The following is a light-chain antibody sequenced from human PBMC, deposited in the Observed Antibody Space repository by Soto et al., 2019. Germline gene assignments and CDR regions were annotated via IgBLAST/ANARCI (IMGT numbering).Light chain of an antibody. CDR2: SNN. V-gene: IGLV1-44*01. CDR3: SSYIRSSSSWV. J-gene: IGLJ3*02. Sequence: QSVLTQPPSASGTPGQRVTISCSGSSSNIGSNTVNWYQQLPGTAPKLLIYSNNQRPSGVPDRFSGSKSGTSASLAISGLQSEDEADYHCSSYIRSSSSWVFGGGTQLTVL. CDR1: SSNIGSNT.